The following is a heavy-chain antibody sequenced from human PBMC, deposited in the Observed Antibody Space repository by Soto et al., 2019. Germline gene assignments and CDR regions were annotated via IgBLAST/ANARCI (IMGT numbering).Heavy chain of an antibody. J-gene: IGHJ4*02. D-gene: IGHD3-16*01. Sequence: HLQLQESGPGPVKPSETLSLPCTVSGGSISSSSYYWGWIRQPPGKGLEGIGTIYYSGSIYYGASVRSRVTISVDTSKIQFSLRLSSVTAADTAVYYCARGSYDYIWEGDFFDSWCQGTLVTVSS. CDR2: IYYSGSI. CDR3: ARGSYDYIWEGDFFDS. CDR1: GGSISSSSYY. V-gene: IGHV4-39*01.